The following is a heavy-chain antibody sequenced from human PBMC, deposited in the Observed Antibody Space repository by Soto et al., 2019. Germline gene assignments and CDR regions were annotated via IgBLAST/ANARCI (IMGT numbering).Heavy chain of an antibody. CDR2: MNPNSGNT. V-gene: IGHV1-8*01. Sequence: ASVKVSCKASGYTFTSYDINWVRQATGQGLEWMGWMNPNSGNTGYAQKFQGRVTMTRNTSISTAYMELSSLRSEDTAVYYCARAYLEWFAVDYYYYYGMDVWGQGTTVTVSS. CDR3: ARAYLEWFAVDYYYYYGMDV. CDR1: GYTFTSYD. D-gene: IGHD3-3*01. J-gene: IGHJ6*02.